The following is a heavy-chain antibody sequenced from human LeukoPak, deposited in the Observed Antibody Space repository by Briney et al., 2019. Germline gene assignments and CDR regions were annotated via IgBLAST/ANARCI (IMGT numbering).Heavy chain of an antibody. CDR2: ITNNGGST. J-gene: IGHJ4*02. D-gene: IGHD5/OR15-5a*01. Sequence: GGSLRLSCAASGFTFSNYAMSWVRQAPGKGLEYVSAITNNGGSTYYANSVKGRFTTSRDNSKNTLFLQMGSLRAEDMAVYYCARGRLASTTTATYDQWGQGTLVTVSS. CDR1: GFTFSNYA. CDR3: ARGRLASTTTATYDQ. V-gene: IGHV3-64*01.